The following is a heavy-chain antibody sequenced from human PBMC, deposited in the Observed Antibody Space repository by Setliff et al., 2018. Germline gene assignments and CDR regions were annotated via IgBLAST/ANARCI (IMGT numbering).Heavy chain of an antibody. Sequence: GASVKVSCKASGGMSGTYSISWVRQAPGQGLEWMGAIIPIFGTPNYAQKFQDRVTITAGVSTSTAYMELSSLRSDDTAMYYCARDGGGYYDSRTFDYWGQGTLVTVSS. CDR3: ARDGGGYYDSRTFDY. D-gene: IGHD3-22*01. J-gene: IGHJ4*02. CDR2: IIPIFGTP. V-gene: IGHV1-69*13. CDR1: GGMSGTYS.